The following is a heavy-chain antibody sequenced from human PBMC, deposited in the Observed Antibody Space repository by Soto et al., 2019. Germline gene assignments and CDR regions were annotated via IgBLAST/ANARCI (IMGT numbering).Heavy chain of an antibody. CDR3: ARDHMELHWSAMDF. CDR2: ISSSSSYI. J-gene: IGHJ6*03. V-gene: IGHV3-21*01. Sequence: EVQLVESGGGLVKPGGSLRLSCAASGFTFSSYSMNWVRQAPGKGLEWVSSISSSSSYIYYADSVKGRFTISRDNAKNSLYLQMNSLRAEDTAVDYCARDHMELHWSAMDFWGKGTTVTVSS. D-gene: IGHD1-26*01. CDR1: GFTFSSYS.